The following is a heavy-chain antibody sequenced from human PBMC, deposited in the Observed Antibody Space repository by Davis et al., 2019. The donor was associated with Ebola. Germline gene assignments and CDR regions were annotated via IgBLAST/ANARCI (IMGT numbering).Heavy chain of an antibody. CDR3: TTTPYGSGSYYKGGGY. J-gene: IGHJ4*02. Sequence: PGGSLRLSCAASGFTFSNAWMSWVRQAPGKGLEWVGRIKSKTDGGTTDYAAPVKGRFTISRDDSKNTLYLQMNSLKTEDTAVYYCTTTPYGSGSYYKGGGYWDQGTLVTVSS. V-gene: IGHV3-15*01. CDR1: GFTFSNAW. D-gene: IGHD3-10*01. CDR2: IKSKTDGGTT.